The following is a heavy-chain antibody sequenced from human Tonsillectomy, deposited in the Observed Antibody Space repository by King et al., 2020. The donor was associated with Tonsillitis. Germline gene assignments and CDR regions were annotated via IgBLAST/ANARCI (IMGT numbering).Heavy chain of an antibody. CDR3: AKDRVYDFWSGYVEPGFDY. Sequence: VQLVEYGGGVVQPERSLRLSCAASGFTFSNYGMHWVRQAPGKGLEWVAVISYDGSNKYYADSVKGRFTISRDNSKNTLYLQMNSLRAEDTAVYYCAKDRVYDFWSGYVEPGFDYWGQGPLVTFSS. CDR1: GFTFSNYG. CDR2: ISYDGSNK. J-gene: IGHJ4*02. V-gene: IGHV3-30*18. D-gene: IGHD3-3*01.